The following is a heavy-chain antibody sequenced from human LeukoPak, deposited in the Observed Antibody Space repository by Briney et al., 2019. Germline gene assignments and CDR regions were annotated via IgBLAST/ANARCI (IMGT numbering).Heavy chain of an antibody. Sequence: SVKVSCKASGGTFSSYAISWVRQAPGQGLEWMGRIIPILGIANYAQKFQGRVTITADKSTSTAYMELSSLSSEDTAVYYCARDGVTYYDILTGYSNLDYWGQGTLVTVSS. CDR2: IIPILGIA. D-gene: IGHD3-9*01. V-gene: IGHV1-69*04. CDR1: GGTFSSYA. CDR3: ARDGVTYYDILTGYSNLDY. J-gene: IGHJ4*02.